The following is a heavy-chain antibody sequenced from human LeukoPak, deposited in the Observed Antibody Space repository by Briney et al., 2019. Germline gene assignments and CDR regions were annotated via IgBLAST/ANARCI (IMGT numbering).Heavy chain of an antibody. Sequence: GGSLGLSCAASGFTFSSYAMSWVRQAPGKGLEWVSAISGSGGSTYYADSVKGRFTISRDNSKDTLYLQMNSLRAEDTAVYYCAKSIAVAGFPFDYWGQGTLVTVSS. J-gene: IGHJ4*02. D-gene: IGHD6-19*01. V-gene: IGHV3-23*01. CDR3: AKSIAVAGFPFDY. CDR2: ISGSGGST. CDR1: GFTFSSYA.